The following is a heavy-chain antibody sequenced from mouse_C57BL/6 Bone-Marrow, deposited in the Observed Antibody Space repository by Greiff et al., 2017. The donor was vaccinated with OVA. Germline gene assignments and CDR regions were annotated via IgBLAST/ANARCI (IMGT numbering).Heavy chain of an antibody. Sequence: VQLQQPGAELVKPGASVKLSCKASGYTFTSYWMHWVKQRPGQGLEWIGMINPNSGSTNYNEKFKSKATLTVDKSSTTAYMQLSSLTSEDSAVYYCARSTLLLLHFDYWGQGTTLTVSS. V-gene: IGHV1-64*01. J-gene: IGHJ2*01. CDR2: INPNSGST. CDR1: GYTFTSYW. D-gene: IGHD1-1*01. CDR3: ARSTLLLLHFDY.